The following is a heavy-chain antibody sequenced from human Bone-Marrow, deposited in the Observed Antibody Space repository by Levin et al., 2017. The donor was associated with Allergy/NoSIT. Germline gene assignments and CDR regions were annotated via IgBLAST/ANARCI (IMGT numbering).Heavy chain of an antibody. V-gene: IGHV3-23*01. CDR3: PRHNCNNGVCCNFETAFDF. Sequence: GGSLRLSCVASGFTFETSGMRWVRQAPGKGLEWVAAISANGRSPYYADSVKGRFTISRDNSRNILSLQMSGLRVEDAAFYYCPRHNCNNGVCCNFETAFDFWGQGTLVTVSS. CDR2: ISANGRSP. D-gene: IGHD2-8*01. CDR1: GFTFETSG. J-gene: IGHJ4*02.